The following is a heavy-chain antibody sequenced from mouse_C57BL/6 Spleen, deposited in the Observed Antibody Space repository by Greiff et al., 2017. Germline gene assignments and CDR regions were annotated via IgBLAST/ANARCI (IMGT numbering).Heavy chain of an antibody. CDR1: GYTFTSYW. V-gene: IGHV1-69*01. J-gene: IGHJ1*03. Sequence: QVQLQQPGAELVMPGASVKLSCKASGYTFTSYWMHWVKQRPGHGLAWIGEIDPSDSYTNYNQKFKGKSTLTVDKSSSTAYMQLSSLTSEDSAVYFCARENLLLRYFDGGGTGTTVTVSS. D-gene: IGHD1-1*01. CDR2: IDPSDSYT. CDR3: ARENLLLRYFDG.